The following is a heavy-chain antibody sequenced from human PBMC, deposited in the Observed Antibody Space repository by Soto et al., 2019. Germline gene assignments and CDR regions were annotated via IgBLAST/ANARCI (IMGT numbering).Heavy chain of an antibody. CDR3: AKGYDLSEYSRMDV. D-gene: IGHD5-18*01. J-gene: IGHJ6*02. CDR2: ISGSGGST. V-gene: IGHV3-23*01. Sequence: EAQLLESGGGLEHPGGSLRLSCTASGFTFSSYAMSWVRQAPGKGLEWVSGISGSGGSTYYADSVKGRFTISRDNSKNTLYLQMNSLRAEDTAVYYCAKGYDLSEYSRMDVWGQGTTVTVSS. CDR1: GFTFSSYA.